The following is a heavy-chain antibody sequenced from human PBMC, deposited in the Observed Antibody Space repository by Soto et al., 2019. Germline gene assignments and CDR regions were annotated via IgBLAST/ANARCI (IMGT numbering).Heavy chain of an antibody. CDR3: AKGESSVSARDFDP. V-gene: IGHV3-23*01. CDR1: GFTFNNYA. Sequence: DVQLLESGGDLAQPGGSLRLSCEASGFTFNNYAIAWVRQAPGKGLEWVSGITSSGAAYYADSVKGRFTICRDNSKNTLYLQMNSLRAEDTAVYYCAKGESSVSARDFDPWGQGTLVTVSS. J-gene: IGHJ5*02. D-gene: IGHD3-22*01. CDR2: ITSSGAA.